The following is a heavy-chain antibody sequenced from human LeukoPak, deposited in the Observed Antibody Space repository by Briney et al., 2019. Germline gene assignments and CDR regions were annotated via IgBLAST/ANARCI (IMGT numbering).Heavy chain of an antibody. J-gene: IGHJ6*02. CDR3: ARGVGYNYGLYYQYGMDV. CDR1: GGTFSSYA. CDR2: IIPIFGTA. V-gene: IGHV1-69*05. Sequence: GASVKVSCKASGGTFSSYAISWVRQAPGQGLEWMGGIIPIFGTANYAQNFQGRVTITRDTSASTAYMELSSLRSEDTAVYYCARGVGYNYGLYYQYGMDVWGQGTTVTVSS. D-gene: IGHD5-18*01.